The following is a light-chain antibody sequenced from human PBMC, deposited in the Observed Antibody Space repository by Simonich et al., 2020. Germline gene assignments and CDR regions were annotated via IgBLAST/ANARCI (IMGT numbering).Light chain of an antibody. V-gene: IGKV4-1*01. CDR2: WAA. Sequence: DIVMTQSPDSLAVSLGERATINCKSSQSVLYSSNNKNYLAWYQQKPGQPPKLLIYWAATRESGVPARFSGSGSGTDFTLTVSSLQAEDVAVYYCQQYYSTLSGYTFGPGTKLEIK. CDR3: QQYYSTLSGYT. J-gene: IGKJ2*01. CDR1: QSVLYSSNNKNY.